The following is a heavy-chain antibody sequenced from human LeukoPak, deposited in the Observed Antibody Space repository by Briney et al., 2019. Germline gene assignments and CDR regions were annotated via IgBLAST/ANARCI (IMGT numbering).Heavy chain of an antibody. V-gene: IGHV4-34*01. CDR2: INHSGST. Sequence: PSETLSLTCAVYGGSFSGYYWSWIRLPPGKGLEWIGEINHSGSTNYNPSLKSRVTISVDTSKNQFSLKLSSVTAADTAVYYCARARRTTVTTHWFDPWGQGTLVTVSS. J-gene: IGHJ5*02. CDR1: GGSFSGYY. CDR3: ARARRTTVTTHWFDP. D-gene: IGHD4-17*01.